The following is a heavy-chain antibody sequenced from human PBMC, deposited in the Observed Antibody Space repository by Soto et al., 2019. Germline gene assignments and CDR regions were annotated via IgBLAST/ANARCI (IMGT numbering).Heavy chain of an antibody. J-gene: IGHJ4*02. V-gene: IGHV3-9*01. CDR2: ISWNSDKI. CDR1: GFRFGDYA. CDR3: PKGKFCAHPHFDS. Sequence: EVQLVESGGGLVRPGRSLRLSCAASGFRFGDYAMHWVRQAPGKGLEWVSGISWNSDKISYTDSVRGRFTISRDSAENSLYLEMNRLRSEETTLYYCPKGKFCAHPHFDSWGQGALVTVSS.